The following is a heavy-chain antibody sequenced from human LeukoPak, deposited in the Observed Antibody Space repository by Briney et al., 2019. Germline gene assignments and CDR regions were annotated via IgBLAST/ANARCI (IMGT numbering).Heavy chain of an antibody. CDR1: GYTFTSYG. V-gene: IGHV1-18*01. CDR3: AAQRDCSSTSCYEY. CDR2: ISAYNGNT. Sequence: ASVTVSCKASGYTFTSYGISWVRQAPGQGLEWMGWISAYNGNTNYAQKLQGRVTMTTDTSTSTAYMELRSLRSDDTAVYYCAAQRDCSSTSCYEYWGQGTLVTVSS. D-gene: IGHD2-2*01. J-gene: IGHJ4*02.